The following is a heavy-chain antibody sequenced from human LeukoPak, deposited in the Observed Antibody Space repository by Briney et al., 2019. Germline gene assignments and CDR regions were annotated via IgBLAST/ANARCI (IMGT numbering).Heavy chain of an antibody. CDR1: GGSISSYY. CDR2: IYYSGST. Sequence: SETLSLTCTVSGGSISSYYWSWIRQPPGKGLEWIGYIYYSGSTNYNPSLKSRVTISVDTSKNQFSLKLSSVTAADTAVYYCARASYYYDSSGYYWFDPWGQGTLVTVSS. D-gene: IGHD3-22*01. J-gene: IGHJ5*02. V-gene: IGHV4-59*01. CDR3: ARASYYYDSSGYYWFDP.